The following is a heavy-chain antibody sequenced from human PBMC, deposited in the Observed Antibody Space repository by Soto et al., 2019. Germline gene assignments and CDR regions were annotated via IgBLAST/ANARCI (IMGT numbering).Heavy chain of an antibody. CDR2: LIPIFGTA. CDR3: ARERQRGSSGGFDY. V-gene: IGHV1-69*01. D-gene: IGHD1-26*01. Sequence: QVQLVQSGAEVKKPGSSVNVSCTASGGTFSSYAISWVRQAPGQGLEWMGGLIPIFGTANYAQKFQGRVTITADESTSTAYMELSSLRSEDTAVYYCARERQRGSSGGFDYWGQGTLVTVSS. CDR1: GGTFSSYA. J-gene: IGHJ4*02.